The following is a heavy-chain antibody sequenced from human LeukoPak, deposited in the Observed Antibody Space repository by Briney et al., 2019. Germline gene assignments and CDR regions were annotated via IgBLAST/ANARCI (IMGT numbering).Heavy chain of an antibody. V-gene: IGHV1-24*01. CDR2: FDPEDGET. J-gene: IGHJ4*02. Sequence: ASVKVSCKVSGYTLTELSMHWVRQAPGKGLEWMGGFDPEDGETIYAQEFQGRVTMTEDTSTDTAYMELSSLRSEDTAVYYCATARSSSWYLVYWGQGTLVTVSS. CDR1: GYTLTELS. CDR3: ATARSSSWYLVY. D-gene: IGHD6-13*01.